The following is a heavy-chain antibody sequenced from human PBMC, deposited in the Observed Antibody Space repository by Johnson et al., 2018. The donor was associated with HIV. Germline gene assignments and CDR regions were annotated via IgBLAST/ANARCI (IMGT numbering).Heavy chain of an antibody. CDR2: IRFDGSNE. CDR3: TTYSIIHAFDI. J-gene: IGHJ3*02. D-gene: IGHD6-13*01. CDR1: GFTFSSYW. V-gene: IGHV3-30*02. Sequence: QVQLVESGGGLVQPGGSLRLSCAASGFTFSSYWMSWVRQAPGKGLEWVAFIRFDGSNEYYLDSVKGRFTISRDNSKNTLYLQMNSLKTEDTAVYYCTTYSIIHAFDIWGQGTMVTVSS.